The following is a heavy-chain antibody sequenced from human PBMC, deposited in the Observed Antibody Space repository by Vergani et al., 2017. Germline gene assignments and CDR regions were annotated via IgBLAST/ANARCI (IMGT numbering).Heavy chain of an antibody. J-gene: IGHJ6*04. V-gene: IGHV1-46*01. CDR2: INPSGGST. Sequence: QVQLVQSGAEVKKPGASVKVSCKASGYTFTSYYMHWVGQAPGQGLEWMGIINPSGGSTSYAQKFQGRVTMTRDTSTSTVYMELSRLRSDDTAVYYCARDGKEYVVVPSAMLANYYGMDVWGEGTTVTVSS. CDR3: ARDGKEYVVVPSAMLANYYGMDV. CDR1: GYTFTSYY. D-gene: IGHD2-2*01.